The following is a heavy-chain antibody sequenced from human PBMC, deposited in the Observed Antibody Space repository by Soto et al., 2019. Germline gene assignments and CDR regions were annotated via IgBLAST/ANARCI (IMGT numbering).Heavy chain of an antibody. Sequence: PSETLSLTCTVSGGSISSGGYYWSWIRQHPGKGLEWIGHIYYSGSTYYNPSLKSRVTISVDTSKNQFSLKLSSVTAADTAVYYCARDVGYCSGGSCYEGQAFDIWGQGTMVTVSS. CDR3: ARDVGYCSGGSCYEGQAFDI. V-gene: IGHV4-31*03. CDR1: GGSISSGGYY. CDR2: IYYSGST. D-gene: IGHD2-15*01. J-gene: IGHJ3*02.